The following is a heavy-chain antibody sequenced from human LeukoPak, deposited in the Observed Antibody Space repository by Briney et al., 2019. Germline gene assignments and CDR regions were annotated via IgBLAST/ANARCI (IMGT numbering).Heavy chain of an antibody. J-gene: IGHJ4*02. D-gene: IGHD3-22*01. CDR1: GFMFSNYA. V-gene: IGHV3-23*01. Sequence: TGGSLRLSCTASGFMFSNYAMSWVRQAPGKGLDWVSGVSGSGGNTYYAESVKGRFTISRDNSKNTVNLQMNSLRAEDTAIYYCAKEYYDSSGYYLFDYWGQGTLVTVSS. CDR3: AKEYYDSSGYYLFDY. CDR2: VSGSGGNT.